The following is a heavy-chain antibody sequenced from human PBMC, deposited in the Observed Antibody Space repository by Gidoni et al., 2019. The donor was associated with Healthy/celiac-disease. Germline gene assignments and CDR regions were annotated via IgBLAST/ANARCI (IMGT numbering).Heavy chain of an antibody. Sequence: QLQLQESGPGLVKPSETLSLTCTVSGGSISSSSYYWGWIRQPPGKGLEWIGSIYYSGSTYYNPSLKSRVTISVDTSKNQFSLKLSSVTAADTAVYYCASVEWELLYYFDYWGQGTLVTVSS. V-gene: IGHV4-39*01. CDR2: IYYSGST. D-gene: IGHD1-26*01. J-gene: IGHJ4*02. CDR3: ASVEWELLYYFDY. CDR1: GGSISSSSYY.